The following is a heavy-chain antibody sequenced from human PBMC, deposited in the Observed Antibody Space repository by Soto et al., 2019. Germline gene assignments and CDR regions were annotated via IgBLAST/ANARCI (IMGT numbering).Heavy chain of an antibody. J-gene: IGHJ4*02. Sequence: PSETLSLTCTVSGGSISSYYWGWIRQPPGKGLEWIGSIYYSGSTYYNPSLKSRVTISVDTSKNQFSLKLSSVTAADTAVYYCARHTPAISISDHWGQGTLVTVS. CDR3: ARHTPAISISDH. V-gene: IGHV4-39*01. D-gene: IGHD2-15*01. CDR2: IYYSGST. CDR1: GGSISSYY.